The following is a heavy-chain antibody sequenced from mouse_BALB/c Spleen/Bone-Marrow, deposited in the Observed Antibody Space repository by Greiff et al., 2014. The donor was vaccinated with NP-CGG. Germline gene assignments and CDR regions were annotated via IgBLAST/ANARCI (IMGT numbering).Heavy chain of an antibody. V-gene: IGHV4-1*02. Sequence: EVQLVESGGGLVQPGGPRNLSGPPSGLIFIKYGWIGSRRPPGKGLDGIGEINPDSSMINYTPSLKDKFIISRDNAKNTLYLQMSKVRSEDTALYYCARPGTWGYFDYWGQGTTLTVSS. D-gene: IGHD4-1*01. CDR1: GLIFIKYG. CDR2: INPDSSMI. J-gene: IGHJ2*01. CDR3: ARPGTWGYFDY.